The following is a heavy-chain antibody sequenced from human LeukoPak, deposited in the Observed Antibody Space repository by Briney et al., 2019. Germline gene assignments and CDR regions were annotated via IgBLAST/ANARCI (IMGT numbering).Heavy chain of an antibody. V-gene: IGHV4-34*01. CDR2: INHSGST. CDR1: GGSISSGGYS. Sequence: SETLSLTCAVSGGSISSGGYSWSWIRQPPGKGLEWIGEINHSGSTNYNPSLKSRVTISVDTSKNQFSLKLSSVTAADTAVYYCANLGYYGSGKYDYWGQGTLVTVSS. J-gene: IGHJ4*01. D-gene: IGHD3-10*01. CDR3: ANLGYYGSGKYDY.